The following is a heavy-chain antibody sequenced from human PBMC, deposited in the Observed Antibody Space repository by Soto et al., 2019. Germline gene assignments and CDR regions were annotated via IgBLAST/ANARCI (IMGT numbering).Heavy chain of an antibody. V-gene: IGHV3-9*01. CDR2: ISWNSGSI. CDR3: AKDIAARRRSENWFDP. CDR1: GFTFDDYA. Sequence: EVQLVESGGGLVQPGRSLRLSCAASGFTFDDYAMHWVRQAPGKGLEWVSGISWNSGSIGYADSVKGRFTISRDNAKNSLYLQMNSLRAEDTALYYCAKDIAARRRSENWFDPWGQGTLVTVSS. J-gene: IGHJ5*02.